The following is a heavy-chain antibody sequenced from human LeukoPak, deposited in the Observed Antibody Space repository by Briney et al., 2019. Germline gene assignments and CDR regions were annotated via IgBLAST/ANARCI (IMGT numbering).Heavy chain of an antibody. CDR2: IYYSGST. Sequence: SETLSLTCTVSGGSISSYYWSWIRQPPGKGLEWIGYIYYSGSTNYNPSLKSRVTISVDTSKNQFSLKLSSVTAADTAVYYCARHTADKYNWFDRWGQGTLVTVSS. CDR3: ARHTADKYNWFDR. V-gene: IGHV4-59*08. CDR1: GGSISSYY. J-gene: IGHJ5*02.